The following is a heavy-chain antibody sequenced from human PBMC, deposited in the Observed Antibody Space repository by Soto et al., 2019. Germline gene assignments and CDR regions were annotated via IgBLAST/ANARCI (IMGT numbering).Heavy chain of an antibody. Sequence: GGSLRLSCAASGFTFSSYWMSWVRQAPGKGLEWVANIKQDGSEKYYVDSVKGRFTISRDNAKNSLYLQMNSLRAEDTAVYYCARDLLTVVTHYFDYWGQGTLVTVSS. CDR3: ARDLLTVVTHYFDY. V-gene: IGHV3-7*01. J-gene: IGHJ4*02. D-gene: IGHD2-21*02. CDR1: GFTFSSYW. CDR2: IKQDGSEK.